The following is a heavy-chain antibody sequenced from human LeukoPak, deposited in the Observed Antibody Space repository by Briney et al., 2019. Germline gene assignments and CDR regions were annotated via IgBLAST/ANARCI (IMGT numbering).Heavy chain of an antibody. Sequence: SETLSLTCTVSGDSITSTTFYWGWIRQPPGKGLEWIGEINHSGSTNYNPSLKSRVTISVDTSKNQFSLKLSSVTAAATAVYYCARYISPGDSDIVVVRPHNWFDPWGQGTLVTVSS. CDR1: GDSITSTTFY. CDR3: ARYISPGDSDIVVVRPHNWFDP. CDR2: INHSGST. J-gene: IGHJ5*02. D-gene: IGHD2-2*01. V-gene: IGHV4-39*07.